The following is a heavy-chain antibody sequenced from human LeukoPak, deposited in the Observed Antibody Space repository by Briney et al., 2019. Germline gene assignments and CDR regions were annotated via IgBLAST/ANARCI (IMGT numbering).Heavy chain of an antibody. J-gene: IGHJ4*02. Sequence: SETLSLTCTVSGGSISSGSNYWSWIRQPAGKGLEWIGRIYTGGSTNYNPSLKSRVTISVDTSKNQFSLKLSSVTAADTAVCYCAREPYSSSSPFDYWGQGTLVTVSS. CDR3: AREPYSSSSPFDY. V-gene: IGHV4-61*02. D-gene: IGHD6-6*01. CDR1: GGSISSGSNY. CDR2: IYTGGST.